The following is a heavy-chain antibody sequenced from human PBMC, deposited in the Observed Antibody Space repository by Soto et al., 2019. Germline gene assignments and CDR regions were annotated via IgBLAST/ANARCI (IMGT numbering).Heavy chain of an antibody. D-gene: IGHD3-22*01. CDR1: GYTFTSYG. Sequence: ASVKVSCKASGYTFTSYGISWVRQAPGQGLEWMGWISAYNGNTNYAQKLQGRVTMTTDTSTSTAYMELRSLRSDDTAVYYCARGSHYYDNSGYYSLRYWGQGTLVTVSS. V-gene: IGHV1-18*01. CDR3: ARGSHYYDNSGYYSLRY. CDR2: ISAYNGNT. J-gene: IGHJ4*02.